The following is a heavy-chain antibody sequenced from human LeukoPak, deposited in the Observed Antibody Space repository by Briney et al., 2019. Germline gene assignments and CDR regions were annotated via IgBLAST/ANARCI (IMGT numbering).Heavy chain of an antibody. CDR1: GFTVSSNY. V-gene: IGHV3-66*02. CDR3: ARVTDYDFWSGYLY. CDR2: IYSGGST. D-gene: IGHD3-3*01. Sequence: GGSLRLSCSASGFTVSSNYMSWVRQAPGKGLEWVSVIYSGGSTYYADSVKGRFTISRDNSKNTLYLQMNSLRAEDTAVYYCARVTDYDFWSGYLYWGQGTLVTVSS. J-gene: IGHJ4*02.